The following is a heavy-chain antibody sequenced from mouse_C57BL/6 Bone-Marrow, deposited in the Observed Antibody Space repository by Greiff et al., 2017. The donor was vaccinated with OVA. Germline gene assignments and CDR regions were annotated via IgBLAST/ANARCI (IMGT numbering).Heavy chain of an antibody. CDR3: LGSPAWFAY. CDR1: GYTFTSYG. J-gene: IGHJ3*01. Sequence: VKLQQSGAELARPGASVKLSCKASGYTFTSYGISWVKPRTGPGLEWIGEIYPRSGHTYYHEKFKGKATLTADKSSSTAYMELRSLTSEDSAVYFGLGSPAWFAYWGQGTRVTVSA. D-gene: IGHD1-1*01. CDR2: IYPRSGHT. V-gene: IGHV1-81*01.